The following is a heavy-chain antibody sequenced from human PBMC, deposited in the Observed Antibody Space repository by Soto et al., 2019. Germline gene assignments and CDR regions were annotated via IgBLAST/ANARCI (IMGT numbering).Heavy chain of an antibody. CDR3: AGYSYDSSGFNWFDP. CDR1: GYTFTSYA. D-gene: IGHD3-22*01. Sequence: ASVKVSCKASGYTFTSYAMHWVRQAPGQRLEWMGWINAGNGNTKYSQKFQGRVTITRDTSASTAYMELSSLRSEDTAVYYCAGYSYDSSGFNWFDPWGQGTLVTVSS. J-gene: IGHJ5*02. CDR2: INAGNGNT. V-gene: IGHV1-3*01.